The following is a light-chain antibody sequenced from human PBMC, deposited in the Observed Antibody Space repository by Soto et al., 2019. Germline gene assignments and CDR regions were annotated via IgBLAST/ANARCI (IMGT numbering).Light chain of an antibody. Sequence: QSALTQPASVSGSPGQSITISCTGTSSDVGGYNYVSWYQQYPGKAPKLMIFGVSDRPSGVSNRFSGSKSGNTASLTISGLKAEDEADYYCSSYKTSSTVVVFGGGTKLTV. V-gene: IGLV2-14*01. CDR3: SSYKTSSTVVV. CDR2: GVS. CDR1: SSDVGGYNY. J-gene: IGLJ2*01.